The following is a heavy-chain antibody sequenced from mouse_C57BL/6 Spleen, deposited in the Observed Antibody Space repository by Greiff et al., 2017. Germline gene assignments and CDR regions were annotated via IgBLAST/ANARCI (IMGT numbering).Heavy chain of an antibody. D-gene: IGHD2-4*01. CDR1: GYAFSSYW. CDR3: ASTMIYYYAMDY. Sequence: QVQLQQSGAELVKPGASVKISCKASGYAFSSYWMNWVKQRPGKGLEWIGQIYPGDGDTNYNGKFKGKATLTADKSSSPAYMQLISLTSEDSAVYFVASTMIYYYAMDYWGQGTSVTVSS. CDR2: IYPGDGDT. J-gene: IGHJ4*01. V-gene: IGHV1-80*01.